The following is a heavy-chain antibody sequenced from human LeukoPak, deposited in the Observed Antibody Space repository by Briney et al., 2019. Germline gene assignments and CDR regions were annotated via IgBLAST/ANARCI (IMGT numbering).Heavy chain of an antibody. Sequence: SETLSLTCTVSGGTISSYYWNWIRQPPGKGLEWIGYIHYSGSTKYNPSLKSRVTISVDTSKNQFSLKLSSVTAADTAVYYCARWYSIGWAFDYWDQGTLVTVSS. V-gene: IGHV4-59*08. J-gene: IGHJ4*02. D-gene: IGHD6-19*01. CDR1: GGTISSYY. CDR2: IHYSGST. CDR3: ARWYSIGWAFDY.